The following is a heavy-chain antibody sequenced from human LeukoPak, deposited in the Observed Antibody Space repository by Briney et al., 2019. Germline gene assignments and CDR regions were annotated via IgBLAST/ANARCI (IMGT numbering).Heavy chain of an antibody. CDR2: IHPSGTL. CDR1: GASFSSGDQY. D-gene: IGHD3-22*01. Sequence: SETLSLTCTVSGASFSSGDQYWNWIRQSPGKGLEWIGSIHPSGTLYNNPSLESRVTISIDTSKNQFSLNLNSVTAADTAVYFCSRGLDSRKPSYWGQGTLVTVSS. J-gene: IGHJ4*02. V-gene: IGHV4-31*03. CDR3: SRGLDSRKPSY.